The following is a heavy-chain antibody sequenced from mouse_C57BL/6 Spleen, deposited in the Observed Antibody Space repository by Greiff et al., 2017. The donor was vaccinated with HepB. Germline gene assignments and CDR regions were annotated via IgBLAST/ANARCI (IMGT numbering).Heavy chain of an antibody. CDR2: ISSGGSYT. Sequence: EVMLVESGGDLVKPGGSLKLSCAASGFTFSSYGMSWVRQTPDKRLEWVATISSGGSYTYYPDSVKGRFTISRDNAKNTLYLQMSSLKSEDTAMYYCARHDDGYSLAWFAYWGQGTLVTVSA. CDR3: ARHDDGYSLAWFAY. J-gene: IGHJ3*01. CDR1: GFTFSSYG. D-gene: IGHD2-3*01. V-gene: IGHV5-6*01.